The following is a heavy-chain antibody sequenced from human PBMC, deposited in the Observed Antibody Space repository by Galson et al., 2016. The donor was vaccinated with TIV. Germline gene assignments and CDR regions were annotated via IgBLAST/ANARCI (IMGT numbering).Heavy chain of an antibody. Sequence: QSGAEVKKPGESLKISCKGPGYRFSHSWIGWVRQKPGKGLEWVGHIYPGDSDTRYSPSFQGHVTISADTSIDTAYLQWGSLKASDTAIDYCARHGYDFWNGQDYFFYGMDVWGQGTTVTVSS. V-gene: IGHV5-51*01. D-gene: IGHD3-3*01. J-gene: IGHJ6*02. CDR2: IYPGDSDT. CDR3: ARHGYDFWNGQDYFFYGMDV. CDR1: GYRFSHSW.